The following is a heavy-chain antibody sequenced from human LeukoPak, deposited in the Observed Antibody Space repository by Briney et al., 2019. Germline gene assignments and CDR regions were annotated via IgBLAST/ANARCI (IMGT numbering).Heavy chain of an antibody. J-gene: IGHJ4*02. V-gene: IGHV4-30-2*01. CDR1: GGSISSGGYY. CDR3: ARDSPRHAFDY. Sequence: SQTLSLTCTVSGGSISSGGYYWSWIRQPPEKGLEWIGYIYHSGRTYYNPSLKSRVTISVDRSKNQFSLKLSSVTAADTAVYYCARDSPRHAFDYWGQGTLVTVSS. CDR2: IYHSGRT.